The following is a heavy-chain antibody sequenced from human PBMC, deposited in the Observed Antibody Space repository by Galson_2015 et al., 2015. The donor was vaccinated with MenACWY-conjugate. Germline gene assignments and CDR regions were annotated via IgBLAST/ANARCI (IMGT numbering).Heavy chain of an antibody. CDR3: ARTPGDYVLFYYNGMDV. CDR1: GFSFSSGVG. D-gene: IGHD4-17*01. CDR2: VYWDDTK. J-gene: IGHJ6*02. Sequence: PALVKPTQTLTLTCTFSGFSFSSGVGVGWIRQPPGKPLEWLALVYWDDTKHYNPSLKNRLTITKDTSKNEVVLKMTDMDPVDTGTYYCARTPGDYVLFYYNGMDVWGHGTTVIVSS. V-gene: IGHV2-5*02.